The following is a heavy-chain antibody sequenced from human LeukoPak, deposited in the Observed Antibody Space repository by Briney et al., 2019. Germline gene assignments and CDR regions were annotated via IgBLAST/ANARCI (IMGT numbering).Heavy chain of an antibody. CDR3: ARDGAEVATPGNYYYYMDV. Sequence: GGSLRLSCVASGFTFSSYWMTWVRQAPGKGLEWVANIKQDGSKKYYVDSVKGRFTISRDNAKNSLYLQMNSLRAEDTAVYYCARDGAEVATPGNYYYYMDVWGKGTTVTISS. V-gene: IGHV3-7*01. CDR1: GFTFSSYW. J-gene: IGHJ6*03. D-gene: IGHD5-12*01. CDR2: IKQDGSKK.